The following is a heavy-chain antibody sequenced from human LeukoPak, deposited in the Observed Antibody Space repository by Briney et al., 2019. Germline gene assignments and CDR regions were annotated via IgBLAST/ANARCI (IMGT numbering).Heavy chain of an antibody. J-gene: IGHJ4*02. V-gene: IGHV4-31*03. CDR2: IYYSGST. Sequence: SETLSLTCTVSGGSISSGGYSWSWIRQHPGKGLEWIGYIYYSGSTYYNPSLKSRVTISVDTSKNQFSLKLSSVTAADTAVYYCARVKKLRYFDWFPDRVYWGQGTLVTVSS. D-gene: IGHD3-9*01. CDR1: GGSISSGGYS. CDR3: ARVKKLRYFDWFPDRVY.